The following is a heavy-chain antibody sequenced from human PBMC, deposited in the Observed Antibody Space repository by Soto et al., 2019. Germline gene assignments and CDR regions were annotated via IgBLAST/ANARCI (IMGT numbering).Heavy chain of an antibody. CDR2: LSGSGGNA. J-gene: IGHJ6*02. D-gene: IGHD1-26*01. V-gene: IGHV3-23*01. CDR3: AKDGASGSYPPYYYFGMDV. CDR1: GFTFSSYA. Sequence: GGSLRLSCAASGFTFSSYAMSWVRQAPGKGLEWVSTLSGSGGNAYYADSVKGRFSISRDNSKNTLRLQMNSLRADDPAVYYCAKDGASGSYPPYYYFGMDVWGQGTTVTVSS.